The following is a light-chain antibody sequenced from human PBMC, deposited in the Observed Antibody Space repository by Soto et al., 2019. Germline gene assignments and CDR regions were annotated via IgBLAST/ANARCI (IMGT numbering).Light chain of an antibody. CDR3: QQYNNWPPGT. Sequence: EIVMTQFPATLSVSPGERATLSCRASQSLSSSLAWYQQKRGQAPSLLMYGASTRATGVPARFSGSGSGTEFTLTISSLQSEDVAVYYCQQYNNWPPGTFGQGTKLEIK. J-gene: IGKJ2*02. CDR2: GAS. V-gene: IGKV3-15*01. CDR1: QSLSSS.